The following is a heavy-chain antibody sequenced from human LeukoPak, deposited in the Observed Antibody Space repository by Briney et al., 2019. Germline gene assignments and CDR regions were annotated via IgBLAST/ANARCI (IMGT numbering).Heavy chain of an antibody. D-gene: IGHD3-3*01. V-gene: IGHV3-21*01. CDR2: ISSDSRYI. CDR3: AKDFWSGYYPNY. CDR1: GFTFSFYS. Sequence: GGSLRLSCAASGFTFSFYSMNWVRQAPGKGLEWVSSISSDSRYIYYADSVKGRFTISRDNAKNSLYLQMNSLRAEDTAVYYCAKDFWSGYYPNYWGQGTLVTVSS. J-gene: IGHJ4*02.